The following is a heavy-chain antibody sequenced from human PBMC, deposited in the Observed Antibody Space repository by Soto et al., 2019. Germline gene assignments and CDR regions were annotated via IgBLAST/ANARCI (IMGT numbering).Heavy chain of an antibody. D-gene: IGHD1-1*01. CDR3: ARLTLDGTRDFDY. Sequence: QLQLLESGPGLVKSSETLSLTCTVSGGSIRSALYYWGWIRQPPGQGLEWIGNIYYHGDTYYNPFTQSRVSISVDTSRNQISLRLSYVTAGDTAVYYCARLTLDGTRDFDYWGQGAVVTVSS. J-gene: IGHJ4*02. CDR1: GGSIRSALYY. CDR2: IYYHGDT. V-gene: IGHV4-39*01.